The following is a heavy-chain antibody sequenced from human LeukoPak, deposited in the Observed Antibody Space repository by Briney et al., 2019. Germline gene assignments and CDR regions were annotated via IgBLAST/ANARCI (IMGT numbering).Heavy chain of an antibody. V-gene: IGHV3-7*03. Sequence: GGSLRLSCAASGFTFTTYWMSWVRQAPGKGLEWVANIKHDGSEKYYVDSVKGRFTISRDNAKNLLYLEMNSLRAEDTAVYYCAKVVDTAMVQYYFDYWGQGTLVTVSS. CDR1: GFTFTTYW. D-gene: IGHD5-18*01. J-gene: IGHJ4*02. CDR3: AKVVDTAMVQYYFDY. CDR2: IKHDGSEK.